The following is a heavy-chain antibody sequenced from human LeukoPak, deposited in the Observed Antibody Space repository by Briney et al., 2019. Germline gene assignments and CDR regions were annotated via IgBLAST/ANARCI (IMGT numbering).Heavy chain of an antibody. J-gene: IGHJ4*02. Sequence: PGRSLRLSRAASGFTFSSYAMHWVRQAPGKGLEWVAVISYDGSNKYYADSVKGRFTISRDNSKNTLYLQMNSLRAEDTAVYYCARGKGSVAGLFDYWDQGTLVTVSS. D-gene: IGHD6-19*01. CDR2: ISYDGSNK. CDR1: GFTFSSYA. CDR3: ARGKGSVAGLFDY. V-gene: IGHV3-30*04.